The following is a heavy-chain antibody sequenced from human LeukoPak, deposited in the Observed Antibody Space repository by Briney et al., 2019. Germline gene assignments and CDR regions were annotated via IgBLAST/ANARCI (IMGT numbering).Heavy chain of an antibody. Sequence: SVKVSCKPSGGIMSNYAINWVRQAPGQGLKWVGVIIPIFGTSNYAQKFQGRVTITADKSTNTAYMELSSLRSEDTAVYYCARVAAAIPRWYFDLWGRGTLVTVSS. CDR2: IIPIFGTS. D-gene: IGHD2-2*01. V-gene: IGHV1-69*06. CDR3: ARVAAAIPRWYFDL. CDR1: GGIMSNYA. J-gene: IGHJ2*01.